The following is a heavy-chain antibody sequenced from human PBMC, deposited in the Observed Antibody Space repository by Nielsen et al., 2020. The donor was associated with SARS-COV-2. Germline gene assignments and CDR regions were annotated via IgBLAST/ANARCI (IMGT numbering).Heavy chain of an antibody. Sequence: ASVQVSCKASGYTFSNYPIHWVRQAPGQRLEWMGWINGGNGNTKYSQRFQGRISITRDTAATTAYMEVSSLTSEDTAMYYCAKSFYGSGSYFNYWGQGTPVTVSS. D-gene: IGHD3-10*01. CDR1: GYTFSNYP. V-gene: IGHV1-3*01. CDR2: INGGNGNT. CDR3: AKSFYGSGSYFNY. J-gene: IGHJ4*02.